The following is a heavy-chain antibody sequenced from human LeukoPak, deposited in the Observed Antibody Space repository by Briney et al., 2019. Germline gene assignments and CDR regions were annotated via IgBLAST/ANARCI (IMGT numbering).Heavy chain of an antibody. J-gene: IGHJ6*04. CDR2: IIPIFGTA. D-gene: IGHD2-15*01. CDR3: AREVCSGGSCYLFSNYYYGMDV. Sequence: ASVKVSCKASGGTFNSYAISWVRQGPEQGLEWMGGIIPIFGTANYAQKFQGRVTITADESTCTAYMELSSLRSEDTAVYYCAREVCSGGSCYLFSNYYYGMDVWGKGTTVTVSS. V-gene: IGHV1-69*13. CDR1: GGTFNSYA.